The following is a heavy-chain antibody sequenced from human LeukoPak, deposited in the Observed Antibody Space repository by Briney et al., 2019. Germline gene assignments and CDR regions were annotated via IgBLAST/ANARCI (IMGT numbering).Heavy chain of an antibody. J-gene: IGHJ4*02. Sequence: GRSLRLSCAASGFIFSSYGMHWVRQAPGKGLEWVAVISNDGSNKYYADSVKGRFTISRDNSKNTLDLQMDSLRAEDTAVYYCARMGFCSSISCYNHYWGPGTLITVSS. V-gene: IGHV3-30*03. CDR1: GFIFSSYG. D-gene: IGHD2-2*02. CDR2: ISNDGSNK. CDR3: ARMGFCSSISCYNHY.